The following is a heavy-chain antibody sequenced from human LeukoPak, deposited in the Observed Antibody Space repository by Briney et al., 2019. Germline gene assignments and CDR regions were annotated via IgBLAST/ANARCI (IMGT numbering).Heavy chain of an antibody. J-gene: IGHJ4*02. Sequence: PSETLSLTCTVSGGSISSSSYYWGWIRQPPGKGLEWIGSIYYSGSTYYNPSLKSRVTISVDTSKNQFSLKLSSVTAADTAVYYCARDVTPTYFDYWGQGTLVTVSS. CDR1: GGSISSSSYY. D-gene: IGHD4-23*01. CDR2: IYYSGST. CDR3: ARDVTPTYFDY. V-gene: IGHV4-39*01.